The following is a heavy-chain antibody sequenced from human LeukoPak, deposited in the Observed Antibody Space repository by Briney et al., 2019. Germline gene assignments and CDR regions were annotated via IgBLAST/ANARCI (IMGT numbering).Heavy chain of an antibody. CDR1: GGTFSSYA. D-gene: IGHD2-2*01. J-gene: IGHJ6*02. CDR2: IIPIFGTA. CDR3: ARHIVVVPAATGSRNYYYYGMDV. V-gene: IGHV1-69*13. Sequence: GASVKVSCKASGGTFSSYAISWVRQAPGQGLEWMGGIIPIFGTANYAQKFQGRVTITADESTSTAYMELSSLRSEDTAVHYCARHIVVVPAATGSRNYYYYGMDVWGQGTTVTVSS.